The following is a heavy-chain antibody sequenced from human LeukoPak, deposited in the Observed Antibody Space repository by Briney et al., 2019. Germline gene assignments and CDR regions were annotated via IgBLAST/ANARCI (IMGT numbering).Heavy chain of an antibody. CDR3: ARRSGYNSYYMDV. Sequence: ASVKVSCKASGYTFNNYGISLVRQAPGQGLEWMGWISTCTGNTNYAQKLQGRVTMTTDTSTSTAYMELRSMRSADTAVYYCARRSGYNSYYMDVWGKGTPVTVSS. CDR1: GYTFNNYG. CDR2: ISTCTGNT. D-gene: IGHD3-10*01. J-gene: IGHJ6*03. V-gene: IGHV1-18*01.